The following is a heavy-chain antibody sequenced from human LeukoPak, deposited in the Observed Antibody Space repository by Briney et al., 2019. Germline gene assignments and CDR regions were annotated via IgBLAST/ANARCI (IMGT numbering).Heavy chain of an antibody. J-gene: IGHJ3*02. CDR3: ARGRFLEWLFQSSNAFDI. CDR2: ISAYNGNT. Sequence: ASVKVSCKASGYTFTSYGISWVRQAPGQGLECMGWISAYNGNTNYAQKLQGRVTMTTDTSTSTAYMELRSLRSDDTAVYYCARGRFLEWLFQSSNAFDIWGQGTMVTVSS. CDR1: GYTFTSYG. V-gene: IGHV1-18*01. D-gene: IGHD3-3*01.